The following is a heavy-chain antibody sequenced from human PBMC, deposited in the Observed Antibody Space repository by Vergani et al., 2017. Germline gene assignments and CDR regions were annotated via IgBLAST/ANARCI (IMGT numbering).Heavy chain of an antibody. Sequence: EVQLVESGGGLVQPGGSLRLSCAVSGLTFSSYSMNWVRQAPGKGLEWVSYISSSSSTIYYADSVKGRFTISRDNAKNSLYLQMNSLRAGDTAVYYCARQRFGDYALFDYWGQGTLVTVSS. V-gene: IGHV3-48*01. CDR1: GLTFSSYS. D-gene: IGHD3-10*01. J-gene: IGHJ4*02. CDR2: ISSSSSTI. CDR3: ARQRFGDYALFDY.